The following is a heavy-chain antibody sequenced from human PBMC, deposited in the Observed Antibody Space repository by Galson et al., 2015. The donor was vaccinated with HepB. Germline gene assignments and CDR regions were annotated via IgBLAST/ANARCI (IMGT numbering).Heavy chain of an antibody. CDR1: GFTFSSYA. CDR2: ISFDGSNK. CDR3: ARVWGATTGAADY. V-gene: IGHV3-30-3*01. D-gene: IGHD1-26*01. J-gene: IGHJ4*02. Sequence: SLRLSCAASGFTFSSYAMHWVRQAPGKGLEWVAIISFDGSNKYYADSVKGRFTISRDNHKNTLYLQMNSLTSEDTAVYYCARVWGATTGAADYWGQGTLVTVSS.